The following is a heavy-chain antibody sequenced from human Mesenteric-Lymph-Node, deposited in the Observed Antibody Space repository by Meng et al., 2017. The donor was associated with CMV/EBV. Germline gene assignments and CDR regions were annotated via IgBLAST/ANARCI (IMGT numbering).Heavy chain of an antibody. D-gene: IGHD3-22*01. Sequence: GGSLRLSCVASGFTFSGSVMHWVRQAPGKGLEWVGRIRSKANNYAAAYAASVTGRFTISRDDSKDTAYLQMTSLTPDDTAVYYCTAYTYYYDSDGHYNWFDPWGQGTLATVS. CDR2: IRSKANNYAA. CDR1: GFTFSGSV. J-gene: IGHJ5*02. CDR3: TAYTYYYDSDGHYNWFDP. V-gene: IGHV3-73*01.